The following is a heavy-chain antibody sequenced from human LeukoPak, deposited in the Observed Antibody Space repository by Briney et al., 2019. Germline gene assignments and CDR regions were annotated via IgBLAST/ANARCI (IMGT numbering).Heavy chain of an antibody. V-gene: IGHV4-34*01. Sequence: SETLSLTCAVYGGSFSGYYWSWIRQPPGKGLEWIGEINHSGSTNYSPSLKSRVTISVDTSKNQFSLKLSSVTAADTAVYYCARGGVLWFGELFRNWFDPWGQGTLVTVSS. J-gene: IGHJ5*02. D-gene: IGHD3-10*01. CDR1: GGSFSGYY. CDR3: ARGGVLWFGELFRNWFDP. CDR2: INHSGST.